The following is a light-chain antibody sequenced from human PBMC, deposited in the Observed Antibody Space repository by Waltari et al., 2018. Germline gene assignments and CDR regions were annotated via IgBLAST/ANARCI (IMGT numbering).Light chain of an antibody. CDR1: SSNIGNNY. V-gene: IGLV1-51*01. CDR2: DNN. Sequence: QSVLTQPPSVSAAPGQKVTISCPGCSSNIGNNYVPWYQQLPGTAPKLLIYDNNKRPSGIPDRFSGSKSGTSATLGITGLQTGDEADYYCGTWDSSLSADVVFGGGTKLTVL. CDR3: GTWDSSLSADVV. J-gene: IGLJ2*01.